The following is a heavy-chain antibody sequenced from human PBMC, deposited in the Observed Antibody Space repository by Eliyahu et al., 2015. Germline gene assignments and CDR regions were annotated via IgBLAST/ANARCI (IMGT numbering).Heavy chain of an antibody. V-gene: IGHV1-69*06. J-gene: IGHJ5*02. Sequence: QVQLVQSGAEVTKPGSSVKVSCKASGGTFXSYAISWVRQAPGQGLEWMGGIIPIFGTANYAQKFQGRVTITADKSTSTAYMELSSLRSEDTAVYYCARDGVVPAAIPWFDPWGQGTLVTVSS. CDR1: GGTFXSYA. D-gene: IGHD2-2*02. CDR2: IIPIFGTA. CDR3: ARDGVVPAAIPWFDP.